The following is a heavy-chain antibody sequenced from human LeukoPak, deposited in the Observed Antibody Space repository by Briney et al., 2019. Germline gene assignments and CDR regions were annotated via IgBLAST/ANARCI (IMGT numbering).Heavy chain of an antibody. D-gene: IGHD2-15*01. CDR1: GFSFGSNW. CDR3: AAGTGYLIEK. V-gene: IGHV3-7*01. Sequence: GGSLRLSCAASGFSFGSNWMNWVRQSPGKGLEWVANIRQDGTEKNYVDSVKGRFIISRDNAKNSLYLQMNSLRAEDTAAYYCAAGTGYLIEKWGQGTLVTVSS. CDR2: IRQDGTEK. J-gene: IGHJ4*02.